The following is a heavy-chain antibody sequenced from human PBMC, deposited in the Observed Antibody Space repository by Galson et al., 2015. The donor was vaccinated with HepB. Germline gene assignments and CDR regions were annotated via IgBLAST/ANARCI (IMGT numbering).Heavy chain of an antibody. J-gene: IGHJ4*02. CDR3: ARDQFIPDIVATIIDY. V-gene: IGHV3-74*01. Sequence: SLRLSCAASGFTFSSYWMHWVRQAPGKGLVWVSRINSDGSSTSYADSVKGRFTISRDNAKNTLYLQMNSLRAEDTAVYYCARDQFIPDIVATIIDYWGQGTLVTVSS. CDR1: GFTFSSYW. CDR2: INSDGSST. D-gene: IGHD5-12*01.